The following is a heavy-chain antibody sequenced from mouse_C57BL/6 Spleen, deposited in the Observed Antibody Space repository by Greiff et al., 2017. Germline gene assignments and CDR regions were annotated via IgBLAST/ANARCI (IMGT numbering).Heavy chain of an antibody. CDR1: GYTFTSYW. Sequence: VKLQQPGAELVRPGSSVKLSCKASGYTFTSYWMHWVKQRPIQGLEWIGNIDPSDSETHYNQKFKDKATLTVDKSSSTAYMQLSSLTSEDSAVYYCARDGNYVNWYFDVWGTGTTVTVSS. CDR2: IDPSDSET. J-gene: IGHJ1*03. D-gene: IGHD2-1*01. CDR3: ARDGNYVNWYFDV. V-gene: IGHV1-52*01.